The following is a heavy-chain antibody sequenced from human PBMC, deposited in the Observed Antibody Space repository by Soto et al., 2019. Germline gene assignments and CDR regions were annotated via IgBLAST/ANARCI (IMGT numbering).Heavy chain of an antibody. V-gene: IGHV3-23*01. CDR1: GFTFSSYA. J-gene: IGHJ6*03. CDR2: ISGSGGST. Sequence: GSLRLSCAASGFTFSSYAMSWVRQAPGKGLEWVSAISGSGGSTYYADSVKGRFTISRDNSKNTLYLQMNSLRAEDTAVYYCAASYCTNGVCYPRNYYYYMDVWGKGTTVTSP. CDR3: AASYCTNGVCYPRNYYYYMDV. D-gene: IGHD2-8*01.